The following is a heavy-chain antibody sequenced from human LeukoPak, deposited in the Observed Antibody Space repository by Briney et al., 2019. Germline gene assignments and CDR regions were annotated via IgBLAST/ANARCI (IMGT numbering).Heavy chain of an antibody. V-gene: IGHV1-46*01. D-gene: IGHD6-19*01. J-gene: IGHJ4*02. Sequence: ASVKVSCKASGYTFTSYYMHWVRQAPGQGLEWMGIINPSGGSTSYAQKFQGRVTMTRDTSKNQFSLNLSSVTAADTAVYYCARLDNGWSQFDHWGQGTLVTVSS. CDR1: GYTFTSYY. CDR2: INPSGGST. CDR3: ARLDNGWSQFDH.